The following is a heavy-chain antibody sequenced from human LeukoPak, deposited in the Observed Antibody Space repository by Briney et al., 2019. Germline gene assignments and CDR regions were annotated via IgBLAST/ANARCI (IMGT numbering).Heavy chain of an antibody. J-gene: IGHJ6*02. CDR2: IKQDGSEK. CDR3: ARRDLPPYYYYYGMDV. CDR1: GFTFSSYW. V-gene: IGHV3-7*05. Sequence: GGSLRLSCAASGFTFSSYWMSWVRQAPGKGLEWVANIKQDGSEKYYVDSVKGRFTISRDYAKNSLYLQMNSLRAEDTAVYYCARRDLPPYYYYYGMDVWGQGTTVTVSS.